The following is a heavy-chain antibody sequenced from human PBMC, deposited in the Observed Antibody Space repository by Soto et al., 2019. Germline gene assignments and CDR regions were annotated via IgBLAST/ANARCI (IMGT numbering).Heavy chain of an antibody. CDR1: GFTFSGSA. Sequence: GGSLRLSCAASGFTFSGSAMHWVRQASGKGLEWVGRIRSKANSYATAYAASVKGRFTISRDDSKNTAYLQMNSLKTEDTAVYYCTRYDILTGYYDYWGQGTLDTVSS. CDR2: IRSKANSYAT. CDR3: TRYDILTGYYDY. D-gene: IGHD3-9*01. V-gene: IGHV3-73*01. J-gene: IGHJ4*02.